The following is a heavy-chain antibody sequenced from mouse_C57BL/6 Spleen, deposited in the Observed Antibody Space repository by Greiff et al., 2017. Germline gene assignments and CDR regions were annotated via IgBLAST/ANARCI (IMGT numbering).Heavy chain of an antibody. Sequence: EVQLQQSGPELVKPGASVKMSCKASGYTFTDYNMHWVKQSHGKSLEWIGYIHPNNGGTSYNQKFKGKATLTVNKSSSTAYMERSGLTSEDSAVYYGASFYYDYDGYFDVWGTGTTVTVSS. CDR3: ASFYYDYDGYFDV. CDR2: IHPNNGGT. J-gene: IGHJ1*03. V-gene: IGHV1-22*01. CDR1: GYTFTDYN. D-gene: IGHD2-4*01.